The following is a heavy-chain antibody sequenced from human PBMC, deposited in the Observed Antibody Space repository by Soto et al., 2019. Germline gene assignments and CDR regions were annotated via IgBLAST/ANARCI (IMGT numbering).Heavy chain of an antibody. CDR3: TSDDVHFNGDRYYGVPMDV. J-gene: IGHJ6*04. D-gene: IGHD2-8*01. V-gene: IGHV3-66*01. CDR2: IQSGGTT. Sequence: EVQLVESGGDLVQPGGSLRLSCAASGFSVSSNYMSWVRQAPGKGLEWVSLIQSGGTTYYAGAEKGRFTISRDYSENTLFLQMNSMRVEDTAVYYCTSDDVHFNGDRYYGVPMDVWGKGTTVTVSA. CDR1: GFSVSSNY.